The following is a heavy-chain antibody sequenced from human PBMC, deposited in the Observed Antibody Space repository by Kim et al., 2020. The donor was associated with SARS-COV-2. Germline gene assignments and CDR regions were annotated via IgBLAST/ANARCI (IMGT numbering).Heavy chain of an antibody. CDR3: ARSGVIAARGAYYYGMDV. V-gene: IGHV1-3*01. Sequence: QGRVTITRDTSASTAYMELSSLRSEDTAVYYCARSGVIAARGAYYYGMDVWGQGTTVTVSS. J-gene: IGHJ6*02. D-gene: IGHD6-6*01.